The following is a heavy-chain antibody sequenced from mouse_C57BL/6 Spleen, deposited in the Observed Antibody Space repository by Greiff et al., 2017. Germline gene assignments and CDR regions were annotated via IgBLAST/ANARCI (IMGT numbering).Heavy chain of an antibody. J-gene: IGHJ2*01. D-gene: IGHD1-1*01. CDR2: ISSGGDYI. Sequence: EVQVVESGEGLVKPGGSLKLSCAASGFTFSSYAMSWVRQTPEKRLEWVAYISSGGDYIYYADTVKGRFTISRDNARNTLYLQMSSLKSEATAMYYCTRDRDYYGSSYVDYWGQGTTLTVSS. V-gene: IGHV5-9-1*02. CDR1: GFTFSSYA. CDR3: TRDRDYYGSSYVDY.